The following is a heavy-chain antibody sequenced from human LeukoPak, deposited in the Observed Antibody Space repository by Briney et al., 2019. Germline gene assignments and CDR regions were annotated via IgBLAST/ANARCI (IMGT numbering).Heavy chain of an antibody. CDR1: GFDFNSYN. CDR2: ISSSSSYI. D-gene: IGHD3-10*01. V-gene: IGHV3-21*01. Sequence: GESLRLSCAASGFDFNSYNMNWVRQAPGKGLEWVSSISSSSSYIYYADSVKGRFTISRDNAKNSLYLQVNSLRAEDTAVYYCARDARTPRGSGSWPRGYYYYYYMDVWGKGTTVTISS. CDR3: ARDARTPRGSGSWPRGYYYYYYMDV. J-gene: IGHJ6*03.